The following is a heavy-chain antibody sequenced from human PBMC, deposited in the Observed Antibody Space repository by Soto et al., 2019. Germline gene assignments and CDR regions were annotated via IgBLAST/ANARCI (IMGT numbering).Heavy chain of an antibody. J-gene: IGHJ1*01. D-gene: IGHD3-3*01. CDR3: TKGGDSWSGYAQH. V-gene: IGHV3-23*01. CDR1: GFSFGNYV. Sequence: EVQLLQSGGGLVQPGGSLRLSCAASGFSFGNYVMNWVRQAPGKGLEWVSGISASGGSSSSADSVKGRFTVSRDNSKNTLYLQMDSLTGDDTAVYSCTKGGDSWSGYAQHWGQGALGTVAS. CDR2: ISASGGSS.